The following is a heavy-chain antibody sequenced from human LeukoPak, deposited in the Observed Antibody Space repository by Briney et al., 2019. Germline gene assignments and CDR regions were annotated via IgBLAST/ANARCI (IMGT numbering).Heavy chain of an antibody. Sequence: GGSLRLSCAASGFTFDDYAMHWVRQAPGKGLEWVSGISWNSGSIGYADSVKGRFTISRDNAKNSLYLQMNSLRAEDTALYYCAKTFSLAPMGGSLDYWGQGTLVTVSS. CDR2: ISWNSGSI. CDR3: AKTFSLAPMGGSLDY. J-gene: IGHJ4*02. D-gene: IGHD2/OR15-2a*01. CDR1: GFTFDDYA. V-gene: IGHV3-9*01.